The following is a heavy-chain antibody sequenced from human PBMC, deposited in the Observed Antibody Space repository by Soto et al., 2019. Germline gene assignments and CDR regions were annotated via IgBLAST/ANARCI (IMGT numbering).Heavy chain of an antibody. V-gene: IGHV3-33*03. CDR3: XXXXXXXXXXXVXPFDY. CDR2: VSYDGSKK. CDR1: GVTFSTYG. Sequence: QVQLVESGGGVVQPGRSLRLSCVASGVTFSTYGMHWVRQAPGKGLEWVALVSYDGSKKYYADSVKGRFTIARDNSKXXXXXXXXXXXXXXXXXXXXXXXXXXXXXXXVXPFDYWGQGSLVTVSS. J-gene: IGHJ4*02.